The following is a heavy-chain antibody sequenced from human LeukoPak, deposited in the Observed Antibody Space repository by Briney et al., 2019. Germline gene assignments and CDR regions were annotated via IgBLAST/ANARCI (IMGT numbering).Heavy chain of an antibody. Sequence: PGGSLRLSCAASGFTFSSYSMNWVRQAPGKGLEWVSSISSSSSYIYYADSVKGRFTISRDNAKNSLYLQMNSLRAEDTAVYYCARPGQGYYDSSGYEVWYFQHWGQGTLVTVSS. V-gene: IGHV3-21*01. CDR3: ARPGQGYYDSSGYEVWYFQH. J-gene: IGHJ1*01. D-gene: IGHD3-22*01. CDR1: GFTFSSYS. CDR2: ISSSSSYI.